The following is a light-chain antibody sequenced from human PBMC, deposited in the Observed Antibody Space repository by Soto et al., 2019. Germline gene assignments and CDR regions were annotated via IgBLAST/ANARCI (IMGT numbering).Light chain of an antibody. J-gene: IGKJ4*01. CDR1: QSVSSN. CDR2: CAS. V-gene: IGKV3D-15*01. CDR3: QQYNNWPPLT. Sequence: EIVMTQSPATLSVSAGERVTLSCRASQSVSSNLAWYQQKPGQAPRLLIYCASTRATGIRARFSGSGSGTYFTLTSSSLQSDDFAGYYCQQYNNWPPLTFGWGTKVEIK.